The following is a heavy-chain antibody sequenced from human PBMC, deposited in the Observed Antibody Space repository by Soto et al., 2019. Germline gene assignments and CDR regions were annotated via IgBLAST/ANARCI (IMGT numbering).Heavy chain of an antibody. V-gene: IGHV4-39*01. J-gene: IGHJ2*01. Sequence: LPETLSLTCTVSGGPISSSSYYWGWIRQPPGKGLEWIGSIYYSGYTYYNPSLKSRVTISVDTSKDQFSLKLSSVTAVDTAVYYCARSGIAVHWYFDLWGRGTLVTVSS. CDR2: IYYSGYT. D-gene: IGHD6-19*01. CDR3: ARSGIAVHWYFDL. CDR1: GGPISSSSYY.